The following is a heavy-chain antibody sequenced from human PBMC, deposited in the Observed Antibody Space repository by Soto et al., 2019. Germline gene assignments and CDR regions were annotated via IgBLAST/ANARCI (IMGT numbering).Heavy chain of an antibody. CDR3: ARVEYSSGGGLWNY. CDR1: GFTVSSNY. J-gene: IGHJ4*02. Sequence: GGSLRLSCVASGFTVSSNYMSWVRQAPGKGLEWVSVIYSGGSTYYADSVKGRFTISRDNSKNTLYLQMNSLRAEDTAVYYCARVEYSSGGGLWNYWGQGTLVTVSS. V-gene: IGHV3-66*01. CDR2: IYSGGST. D-gene: IGHD6-19*01.